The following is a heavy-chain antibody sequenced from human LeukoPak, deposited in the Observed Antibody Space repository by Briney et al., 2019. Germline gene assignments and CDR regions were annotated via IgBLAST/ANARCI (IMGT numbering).Heavy chain of an antibody. J-gene: IGHJ1*01. CDR2: IYHSGST. CDR1: GGSIYTYY. CDR3: ANEGYGDYTEYFQH. Sequence: PSETLSLTCSVSGGSIYTYYWSWIRQSPGKGLEWIGYIYHSGSTNYNPSLKSRVTISVDTSKNQFSLKLSSVTAADTAVYYCANEGYGDYTEYFQHWGQGTLVTVSS. V-gene: IGHV4-59*12. D-gene: IGHD4-17*01.